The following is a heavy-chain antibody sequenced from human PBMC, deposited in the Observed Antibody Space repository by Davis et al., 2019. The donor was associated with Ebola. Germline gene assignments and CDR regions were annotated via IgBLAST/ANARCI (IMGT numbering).Heavy chain of an antibody. CDR3: ARASGSYYFDY. CDR2: IKQDGSEK. D-gene: IGHD1-26*01. V-gene: IGHV3-7*01. Sequence: GESLKISCAASGFTFSDYYMSWIRQAPGKGLEWVANIKQDGSEKYYVDSVKGRFTISRDNAKNSLYLQMNSLRAEDTAVYYCARASGSYYFDYWGQGTLVTVSS. J-gene: IGHJ4*02. CDR1: GFTFSDYY.